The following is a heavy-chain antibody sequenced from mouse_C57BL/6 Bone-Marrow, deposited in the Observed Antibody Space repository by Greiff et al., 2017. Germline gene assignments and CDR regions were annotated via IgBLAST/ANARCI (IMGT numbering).Heavy chain of an antibody. Sequence: QVQLQQPGAELVKPGASVKLSCKASGYTFTSYWMHWVKQRPGQGLEWIGMIHPNSGSTNYNEKFKSKATLTVDKSSSTAYMQLSSLTSEDSAVYACASPLYYSGSGGFAYWGQGTLVTVSA. J-gene: IGHJ3*01. D-gene: IGHD1-1*01. CDR2: IHPNSGST. V-gene: IGHV1-64*01. CDR1: GYTFTSYW. CDR3: ASPLYYSGSGGFAY.